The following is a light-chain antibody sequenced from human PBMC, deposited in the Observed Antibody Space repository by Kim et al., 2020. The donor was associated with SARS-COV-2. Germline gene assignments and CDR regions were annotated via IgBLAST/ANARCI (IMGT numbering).Light chain of an antibody. CDR1: SLRNYF. CDR3: NSRDSSGNRLV. Sequence: ALGQTVRITCQGDSLRNYFASWYRQQPGHAPVLVLFGKNNRPSGIPDRFSGSKSGNTASLTITGAQAEDEADYYCNSRDSSGNRLVFGGGTKLTVL. CDR2: GKN. V-gene: IGLV3-19*01. J-gene: IGLJ3*02.